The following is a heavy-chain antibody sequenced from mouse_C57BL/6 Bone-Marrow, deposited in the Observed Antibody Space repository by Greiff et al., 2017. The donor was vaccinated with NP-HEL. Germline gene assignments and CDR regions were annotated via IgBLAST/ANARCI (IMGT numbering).Heavy chain of an antibody. CDR3: TLYDYDEDY. J-gene: IGHJ2*01. Sequence: VQLQQPGAELVRPGASVKLSCTASGFNIKDDYMHWVKQRPEQGLEWIGWIDPENGDTEYASKFQGKATITADTSSNTAYLQLSSLTSEDTAVYYCTLYDYDEDYWGQGTTLTVSS. D-gene: IGHD2-4*01. CDR1: GFNIKDDY. CDR2: IDPENGDT. V-gene: IGHV14-4*01.